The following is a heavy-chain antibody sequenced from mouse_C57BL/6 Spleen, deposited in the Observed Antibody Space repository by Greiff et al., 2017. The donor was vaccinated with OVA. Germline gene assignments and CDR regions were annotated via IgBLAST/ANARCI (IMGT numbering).Heavy chain of an antibody. Sequence: VQLQQSGPELVKPGASVKISCKASGYAFSSSWMNWVKQRPGKGLEWIGRIYPGDGDTNYNGKFKGKATLTADKSSSTAYMQLSSLTSEDSAVYFCARLDIYYGYRYFDVWGTGTTVTVSS. CDR2: IYPGDGDT. CDR3: ARLDIYYGYRYFDV. V-gene: IGHV1-82*01. CDR1: GYAFSSSW. D-gene: IGHD2-1*01. J-gene: IGHJ1*03.